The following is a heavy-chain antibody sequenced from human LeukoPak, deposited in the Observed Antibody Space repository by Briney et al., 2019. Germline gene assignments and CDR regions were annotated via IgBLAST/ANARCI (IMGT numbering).Heavy chain of an antibody. D-gene: IGHD3-22*01. V-gene: IGHV4-59*12. CDR1: GGSISIYY. J-gene: IGHJ4*02. CDR3: ARGSGYYYVRPFDY. CDR2: IYDSGST. Sequence: PSETLPLTCTVSGGSISIYYWSWIRQPPGKGLEWIGYIYDSGSTNYNPSLKSRVTISVDTSKNQFSLILSSATAADTAVYYCARGSGYYYVRPFDYWGQGTLVTVSS.